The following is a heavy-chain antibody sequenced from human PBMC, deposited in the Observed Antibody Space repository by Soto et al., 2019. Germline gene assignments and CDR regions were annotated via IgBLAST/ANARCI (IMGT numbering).Heavy chain of an antibody. CDR3: ARDVPATAAFLWDF. CDR2: ISAYNGNT. Sequence: QVQLVQSGAVVRKPGASVKVSCRGSGYTFGNFGISWLREAPGQGLEWMGWISAYNGNTHYAQRLQGRVTLTTGTSRSTGYMELRSLTPDDTAVYFCARDVPATAAFLWDFWGQGTLVTVSS. V-gene: IGHV1-18*04. J-gene: IGHJ4*02. CDR1: GYTFGNFG. D-gene: IGHD3-3*02.